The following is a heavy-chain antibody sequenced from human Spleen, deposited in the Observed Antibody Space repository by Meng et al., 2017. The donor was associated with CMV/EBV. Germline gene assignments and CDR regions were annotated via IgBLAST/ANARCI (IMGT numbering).Heavy chain of an antibody. CDR1: GYILTSSY. D-gene: IGHD6-6*01. CDR2: INPYAGVT. V-gene: IGHV1-46*01. Sequence: ASVKVSCKASGYILTSSYMHWVRQAPGQGLEWMGIINPYAGVTTYAQKFQGRITMTRDTSTSTVYMELSSLTSEDTAVYYCARGEVQLVLVLPLDYWGQGTLVTVSS. CDR3: ARGEVQLVLVLPLDY. J-gene: IGHJ4*02.